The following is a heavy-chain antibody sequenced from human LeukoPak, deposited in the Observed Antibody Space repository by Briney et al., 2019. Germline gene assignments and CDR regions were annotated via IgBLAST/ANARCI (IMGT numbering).Heavy chain of an antibody. J-gene: IGHJ4*02. Sequence: SETLSLTCTVSGGSISSSSYYWGWIRQPPGKGLEWIGSIYYSGSTYYNPSLKSRVTISVDTSKNQFSLKLSSVTAADTAVYYCASYYGSGRGRFDYWDQGTLVTVSS. CDR1: GGSISSSSYY. CDR3: ASYYGSGRGRFDY. V-gene: IGHV4-39*01. CDR2: IYYSGST. D-gene: IGHD3-10*01.